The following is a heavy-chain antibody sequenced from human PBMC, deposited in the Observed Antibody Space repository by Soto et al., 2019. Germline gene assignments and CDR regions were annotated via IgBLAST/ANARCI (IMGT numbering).Heavy chain of an antibody. D-gene: IGHD2-2*01. J-gene: IGHJ4*02. CDR3: AXAWXXXXXXXTXTSCLPEQ. V-gene: IGHV1-18*01. Sequence: QVHLVQSGAEVKESGASVKVSCKASGYTFTNFGITWVRQAPGQGLEWVGWISAYNGDTRYAQKFQDRVILTTETSXXXAXXXLRXXXXDDTAVYFCAXAWXXXXXXXTXTSCLPEQWGQGTLVTVSS. CDR2: ISAYNGDT. CDR1: GYTFTNFG.